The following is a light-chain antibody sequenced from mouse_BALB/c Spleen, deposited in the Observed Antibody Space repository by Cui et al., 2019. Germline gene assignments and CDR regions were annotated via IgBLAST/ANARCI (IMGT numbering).Light chain of an antibody. CDR3: QRFSHNPPSLT. V-gene: IGKV6-23*01. J-gene: IGKJ5*01. CDR2: WAS. Sequence: DIMMTQSYKFMSTSVGDRVSISCKTSQDVGTTIAWYQQKPGQSAKLLIFWASTRHTGVPDRFTCSGSGTDFTLTITNVQSEDLAYYFCQRFSHNPPSLTFGAGTKLELK. CDR1: QDVGTT.